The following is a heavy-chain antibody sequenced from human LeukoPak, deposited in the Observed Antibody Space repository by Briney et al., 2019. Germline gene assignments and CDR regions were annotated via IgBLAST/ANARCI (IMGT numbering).Heavy chain of an antibody. V-gene: IGHV4-39*01. J-gene: IGHJ4*02. D-gene: IGHD1-26*01. CDR2: VYYSGST. Sequence: PSETLSLTCAVSGGSISSSSYYWGWIRQPPGKGLEWIGSVYYSGSTYYNPSLKSRVTISVDTSKNQFSLNLISVTAADTAVYYCARHVIVDHFDYWAREPWSPSPQ. CDR1: GGSISSSSYY. CDR3: ARHVIVDHFDY.